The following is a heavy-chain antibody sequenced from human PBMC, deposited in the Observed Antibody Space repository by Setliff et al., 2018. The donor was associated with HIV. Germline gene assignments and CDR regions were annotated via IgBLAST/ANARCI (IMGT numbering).Heavy chain of an antibody. J-gene: IGHJ5*02. D-gene: IGHD1-1*01. Sequence: LRLSCTASTFTFSRYEMNWVRQAPGKGLEWVSCIKSSDSDTSYADSVKGRFTISRDNAKNSLYLQMNSLRAEDTAVYYCARARKGDWNLSYWFDPWGQGTLVTVSS. CDR2: IKSSDSDT. V-gene: IGHV3-48*03. CDR3: ARARKGDWNLSYWFDP. CDR1: TFTFSRYE.